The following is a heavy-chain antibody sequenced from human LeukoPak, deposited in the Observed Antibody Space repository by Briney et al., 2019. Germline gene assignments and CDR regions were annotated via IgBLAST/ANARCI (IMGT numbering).Heavy chain of an antibody. Sequence: ASVKVSCKAFGYTFTGYYMHWVRQAPGQGLEWMGWINPNSGGTNYAQKFQGRVTMTRDTSISTAYMELSRLRSDDTAVYYCARVGLTTVTLNWFDPWGQGTLVTVSS. CDR3: ARVGLTTVTLNWFDP. CDR1: GYTFTGYY. CDR2: INPNSGGT. D-gene: IGHD4-17*01. V-gene: IGHV1-2*02. J-gene: IGHJ5*02.